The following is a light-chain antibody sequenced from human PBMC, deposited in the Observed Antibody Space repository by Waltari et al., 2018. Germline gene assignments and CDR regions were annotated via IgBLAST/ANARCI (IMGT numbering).Light chain of an antibody. CDR3: ASWDDSLNALL. CDR2: GTN. J-gene: IGLJ2*01. V-gene: IGLV1-44*01. CDR1: SSNIGTTT. Sequence: QSVLTQPPSASGTPGQRVTISCSGSSSNIGTTTVNWYQQLPGPAPKLLIFGTNQWPSGVPARFSGSKSGTSASLAISELQSEDEADYYCASWDDSLNALLFGGGTKLTVL.